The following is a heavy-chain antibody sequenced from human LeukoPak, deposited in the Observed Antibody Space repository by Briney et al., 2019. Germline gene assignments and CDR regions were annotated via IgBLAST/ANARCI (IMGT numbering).Heavy chain of an antibody. CDR1: GASISDYY. J-gene: IGHJ4*02. V-gene: IGHV4-4*07. CDR3: ARHQGWLQWEY. D-gene: IGHD5-24*01. Sequence: PSETLSLTCNVSGASISDYYWSWIRQSAGKGLEWIGRIYAAETDFNPSLKSRLTMSIDTSKSQFSLKLRSVTAADMAVYYCARHQGWLQWEYWGQGTLVTVSS. CDR2: IYAAET.